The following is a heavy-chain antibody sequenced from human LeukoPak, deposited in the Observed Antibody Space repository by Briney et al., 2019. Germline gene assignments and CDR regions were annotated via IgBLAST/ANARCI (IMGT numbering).Heavy chain of an antibody. CDR1: GGSFSSYY. D-gene: IGHD6-13*01. CDR2: IYCSGST. V-gene: IGHV4-59*01. CDR3: ARGAVIAAADEYYYGMDV. Sequence: SETLSLTCAAYGGSFSSYYWSWIRQPPGKGLQWIGYIYCSGSTNYNPSLKSRVTISVDTSKNQFSLKLSSVTAADTAVYYCARGAVIAAADEYYYGMDVWGQGTTVTVSS. J-gene: IGHJ6*02.